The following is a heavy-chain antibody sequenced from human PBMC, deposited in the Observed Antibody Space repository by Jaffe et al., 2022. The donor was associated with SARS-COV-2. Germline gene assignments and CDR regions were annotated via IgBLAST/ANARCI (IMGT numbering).Heavy chain of an antibody. V-gene: IGHV1-69*08. J-gene: IGHJ3*02. CDR3: ARDWGKSPYYFPFI. CDR2: IIPILGIA. Sequence: QVQLVQSGAEVKKPGSSVKVSCKASGGTFSSYTISWVRQAPGQGLEWMGRIIPILGIANYAQKFQGRVTITADKSTSTAYMELSSLRSEDTAVYYCARDWGKSPYYFPFIWGQGTMVTVSS. CDR1: GGTFSSYT. D-gene: IGHD3-10*01.